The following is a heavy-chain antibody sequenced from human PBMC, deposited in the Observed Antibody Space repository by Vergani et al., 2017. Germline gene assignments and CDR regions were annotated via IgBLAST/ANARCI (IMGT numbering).Heavy chain of an antibody. CDR1: GGTFSSYA. CDR3: ARGRYSGYDGDYFDY. D-gene: IGHD5-12*01. J-gene: IGHJ4*02. Sequence: QVQLVQSGAEVKKPGSSVKVSCKASGGTFSSYAISWVRQAPGQGLEWMGRIIPILGIANYAQKFQGRVTITADKSTSTAYMELSSLRSEDTAVYYCARGRYSGYDGDYFDYWGQGTLVTVSS. CDR2: IIPILGIA. V-gene: IGHV1-69*04.